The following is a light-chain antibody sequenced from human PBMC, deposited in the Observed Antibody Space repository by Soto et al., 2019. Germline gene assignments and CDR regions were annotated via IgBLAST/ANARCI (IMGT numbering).Light chain of an antibody. V-gene: IGKV1-9*01. CDR3: QHLNGYPLT. CDR1: QGISSY. CDR2: AAS. J-gene: IGKJ4*01. Sequence: DIQLTQSPSFLSASVGDRVTITCRASQGISSYLAWYPQKPGKAPNLLIYAASTLQIGVPSRFSGSGSGTEFTLTISSLQPEDFATYYCQHLNGYPLTFGGGTKVEIK.